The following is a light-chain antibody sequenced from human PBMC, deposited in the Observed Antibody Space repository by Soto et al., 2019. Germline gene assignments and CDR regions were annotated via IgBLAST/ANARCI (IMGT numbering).Light chain of an antibody. J-gene: IGLJ2*01. V-gene: IGLV3-1*01. Sequence: SYELTQPPSVSVSPGQTASITCSGDNLGYKYVCWYQQKPGQSPVLVIFQDTKRPSGIPERFSGSKSGNTATLTISGTQAMDEADYYCQAWDISTKVFGGGTKLTVL. CDR2: QDT. CDR1: NLGYKY. CDR3: QAWDISTKV.